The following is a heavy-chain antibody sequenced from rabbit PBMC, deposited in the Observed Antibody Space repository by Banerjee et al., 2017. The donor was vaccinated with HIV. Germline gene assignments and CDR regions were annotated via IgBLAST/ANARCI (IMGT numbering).Heavy chain of an antibody. Sequence: QSLEESGGDLVKPGASLKLSCTASGFSFSNKAVMCWVRQAPGKGLEWIACIYAGSSGSTYYASWAKGRFTISRTSSTTVTLQMTSLAAADTATYFCARRSGTGAFNLWGPGTLVTVS. J-gene: IGHJ4*01. CDR3: ARRSGTGAFNL. CDR1: GFSFSNKAV. V-gene: IGHV1S40*01. D-gene: IGHD7-1*01. CDR2: IYAGSSGST.